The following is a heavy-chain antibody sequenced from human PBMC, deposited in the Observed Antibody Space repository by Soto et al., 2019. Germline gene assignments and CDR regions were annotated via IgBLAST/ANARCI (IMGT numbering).Heavy chain of an antibody. V-gene: IGHV4-4*02. CDR1: GGSISSRNW. CDR2: IYQSGST. D-gene: IGHD6-6*01. CDR3: AKDRLWGSSDRGAPDDFEV. Sequence: ASETLSLTCTVSGGSISSRNWWGWLRQSPTKGLEWIGEIYQSGSTNYNPSLESRVTISVDKSKNQFSLELTSLTAADTAVYYCAKDRLWGSSDRGAPDDFEVWGQGTMVTVSS. J-gene: IGHJ3*01.